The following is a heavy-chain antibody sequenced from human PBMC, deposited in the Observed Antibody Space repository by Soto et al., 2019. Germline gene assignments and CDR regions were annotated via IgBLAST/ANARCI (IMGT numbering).Heavy chain of an antibody. V-gene: IGHV3-74*01. J-gene: IGHJ5*02. Sequence: LRLSCAASGFNFSNHWMHWVRQRPAEGLVWVSRITSDGKSKAYAESVKGRFAISRDNAKNTLYLQMNGLTAEDTAVYYCARESGDWPLNWFDPWGQGTLVTVSS. D-gene: IGHD2-21*02. CDR2: ITSDGKSK. CDR1: GFNFSNHW. CDR3: ARESGDWPLNWFDP.